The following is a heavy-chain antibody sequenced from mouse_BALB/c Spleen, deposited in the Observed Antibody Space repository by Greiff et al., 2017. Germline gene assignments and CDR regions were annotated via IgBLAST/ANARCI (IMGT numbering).Heavy chain of an antibody. CDR1: GFTFSSYA. Sequence: EVMLVESGGGLVKPGGSLKLSCAASGFTFSSYAMSWVRQTPEKRLEWVATISSGGSYTYYPDSVKGRFTISRDNAKNTLYLQMSSLRSEDTAMYYCARYYGNYYAMDYWGQGTSVTVSS. CDR3: ARYYGNYYAMDY. D-gene: IGHD2-1*01. J-gene: IGHJ4*01. V-gene: IGHV5-9-1*01. CDR2: ISSGGSYT.